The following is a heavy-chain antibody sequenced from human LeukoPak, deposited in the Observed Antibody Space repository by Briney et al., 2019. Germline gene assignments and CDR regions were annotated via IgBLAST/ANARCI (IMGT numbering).Heavy chain of an antibody. D-gene: IGHD6-13*01. CDR3: ARVGVGGSSSWYYYYYGMDV. Sequence: GASVKVSCKASGGTFSSYTISWVRQAPGQGLEWMGRIIPILGIANYAQKFQGRVTITADKSTSTAYMELSSLRSEDTAVYCCARVGVGGSSSWYYYYYGMDVWGQGTTVTVSS. J-gene: IGHJ6*02. CDR1: GGTFSSYT. CDR2: IIPILGIA. V-gene: IGHV1-69*02.